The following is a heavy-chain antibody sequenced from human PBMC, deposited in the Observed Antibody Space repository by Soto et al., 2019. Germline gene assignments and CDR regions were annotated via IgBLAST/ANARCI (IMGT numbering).Heavy chain of an antibody. Sequence: SETLSLTCTVSGGSISSGGYYWSWIRQHPGKGLEWIGYIYYSGSTYYNPSLKSRVTISVDTSKNQFSLKLSSVTAADTAVYYCARVEESYNRGGDDAFDIWGQGTMVTVSS. CDR2: IYYSGST. CDR3: ARVEESYNRGGDDAFDI. D-gene: IGHD1-26*01. V-gene: IGHV4-31*03. J-gene: IGHJ3*02. CDR1: GGSISSGGYY.